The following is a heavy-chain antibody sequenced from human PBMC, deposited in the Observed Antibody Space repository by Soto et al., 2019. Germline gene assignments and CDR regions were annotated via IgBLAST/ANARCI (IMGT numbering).Heavy chain of an antibody. CDR2: INDNGGST. CDR3: ARGGSSSYWYFDL. CDR1: GFTFSSYV. V-gene: IGHV3-64*01. J-gene: IGHJ2*01. D-gene: IGHD1-26*01. Sequence: EVQLVESGGGLVQPGGSLRLSCAASGFTFSSYVMHWVRQAPGKELEFVSTINDNGGSTYYAKSVQGRFTISRDNSKNTLYLQVGSLRAEDMAVYYCARGGSSSYWYFDLWGRGTLVTVSS.